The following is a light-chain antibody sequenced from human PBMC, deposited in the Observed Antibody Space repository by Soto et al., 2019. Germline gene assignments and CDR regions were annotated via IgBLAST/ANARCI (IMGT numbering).Light chain of an antibody. V-gene: IGLV3-25*03. Sequence: SYELTQPPSVSLSPGQTARIACSGDALPKQYAYWYQQKSGQAPVLVIYKDNERPSGIPERFSGSSSGTTVTLTISAVQAXDXAVYYCQSADSSGTSRFGGGTKLTVL. J-gene: IGLJ2*01. CDR1: ALPKQY. CDR3: QSADSSGTSR. CDR2: KDN.